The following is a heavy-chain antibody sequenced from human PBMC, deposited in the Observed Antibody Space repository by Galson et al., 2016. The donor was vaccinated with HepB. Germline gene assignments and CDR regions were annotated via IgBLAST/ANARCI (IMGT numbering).Heavy chain of an antibody. D-gene: IGHD2/OR15-2a*01. Sequence: SLRLSCAASGFTFSSHTMTWVRQAPGKGLEWVSSISGDGLFIYYADSVRGRFSISRDNVKNSVNLHLSNPRAEDSAIYYCAKDLVENSACVFYFDYWGQGALITVSS. CDR3: AKDLVENSACVFYFDY. CDR1: GFTFSSHT. V-gene: IGHV3-21*04. J-gene: IGHJ4*02. CDR2: ISGDGLFI.